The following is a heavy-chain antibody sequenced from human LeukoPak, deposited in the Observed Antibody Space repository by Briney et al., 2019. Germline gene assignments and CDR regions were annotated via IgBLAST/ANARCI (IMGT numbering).Heavy chain of an antibody. CDR2: IYYSGST. CDR1: GGSXXSXX. CDR3: ARAYSGYFPEYYYYYYGMDV. V-gene: IGHV4-59*01. J-gene: IGHJ6*02. D-gene: IGHD5-12*01. Sequence: TLSLTCTVSGGSXXSXXWSWIRQPPGKGLEWIGXIYYSGSTNYNPSLKSRVTISVDTSKNQFSLKLSSVTAADTAVYYCARAYSGYFPEYYYYYYGMDVWGQGTTVTVSS.